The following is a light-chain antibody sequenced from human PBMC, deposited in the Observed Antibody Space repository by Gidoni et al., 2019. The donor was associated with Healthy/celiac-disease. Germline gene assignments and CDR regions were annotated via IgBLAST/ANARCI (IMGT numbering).Light chain of an antibody. CDR1: QSISSW. Sequence: DIQLTQSPSTLSASVGDRVTITGRASQSISSWLAWYQQKPGKAPKLLIYKASSLESGVPSRFSGSGSGTEFTLTISSLQPDDFATYYCQQYNSYPHTFGQGTKLEIK. V-gene: IGKV1-5*03. CDR2: KAS. CDR3: QQYNSYPHT. J-gene: IGKJ2*01.